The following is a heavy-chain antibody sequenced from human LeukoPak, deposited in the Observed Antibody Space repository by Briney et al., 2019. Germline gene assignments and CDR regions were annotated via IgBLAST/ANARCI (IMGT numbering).Heavy chain of an antibody. CDR3: ARLLVVVPAATRFDP. V-gene: IGHV4-59*06. CDR1: GGSISSYY. J-gene: IGHJ5*02. CDR2: IYYSGST. Sequence: SETLSLTCTVSGGSISSYYWNWIRQPPGKGLEWIGYIYYSGSTYYNPSLKSRVTISVDTSKNQFSLKLSSVTAADTAVYYCARLLVVVPAATRFDPWGQGTLVTVSS. D-gene: IGHD2-2*01.